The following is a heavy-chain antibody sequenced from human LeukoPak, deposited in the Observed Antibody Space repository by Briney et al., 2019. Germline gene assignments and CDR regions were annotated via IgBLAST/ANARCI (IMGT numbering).Heavy chain of an antibody. CDR1: GGSISSGGYY. J-gene: IGHJ4*02. V-gene: IGHV4-30-2*01. D-gene: IGHD6-6*01. CDR2: IYHSGST. Sequence: PSETLSLTCTVSGGSISSGGYYWSWIRQPPGKGLEWIGYIYHSGSTYYNPSLKSRVTISVDRSKNQFSLKLSSVTAADTAVYYCARYSTSYYFDYWGQGTLVTVSS. CDR3: ARYSTSYYFDY.